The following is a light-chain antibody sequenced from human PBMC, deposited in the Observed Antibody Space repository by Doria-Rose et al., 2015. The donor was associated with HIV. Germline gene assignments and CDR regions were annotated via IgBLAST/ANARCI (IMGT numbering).Light chain of an antibody. J-gene: IGLJ1*01. Sequence: QSALTQPASVSGSPGQSITISCTGPSNDVGSYSLVSWYQQHPGKAPKLMIYEVNKRPSGVSYRFSGSKSGNTASLTISGLQAEDEADYYCCSYAGTPLVFGSGTQVP. CDR1: SNDVGSYSL. CDR3: CSYAGTPLV. V-gene: IGLV2-23*02. CDR2: EVN.